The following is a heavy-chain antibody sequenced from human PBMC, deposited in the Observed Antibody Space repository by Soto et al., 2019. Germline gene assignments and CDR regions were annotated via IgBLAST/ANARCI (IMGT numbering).Heavy chain of an antibody. CDR2: INQSGST. Sequence: SESLSLTCAVYGGSLSGSYWNWIRQPPGKGLEWIGEINQSGSTNYNPSLKSRVTISVDTSKNQFSLKLSSVTAADTAVYYCAASSSRYDAFDIWGQGTVVPVSS. J-gene: IGHJ3*02. CDR1: GGSLSGSY. D-gene: IGHD6-13*01. V-gene: IGHV4-34*01. CDR3: AASSSRYDAFDI.